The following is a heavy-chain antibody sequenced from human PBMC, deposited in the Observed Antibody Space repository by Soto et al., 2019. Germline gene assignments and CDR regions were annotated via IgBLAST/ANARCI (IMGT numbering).Heavy chain of an antibody. J-gene: IGHJ4*02. CDR1: GYTFTSYA. CDR3: ARERLRYFDWPQYYFDY. Sequence: ASVKVSCKASGYTFTSYAMHWVRQAPGQRLEWMGWINAGNGNTKYSQKFQGRVTITRDTSASTAYMELSSLRSEDTAVYYCARERLRYFDWPQYYFDYWGQGTLVTVYS. D-gene: IGHD3-9*01. V-gene: IGHV1-3*01. CDR2: INAGNGNT.